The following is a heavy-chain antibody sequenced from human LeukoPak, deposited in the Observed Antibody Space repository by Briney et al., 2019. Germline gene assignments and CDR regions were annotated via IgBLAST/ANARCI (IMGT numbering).Heavy chain of an antibody. Sequence: SETLSLTCTVSGGSISSYYWSWIRQPPGKGLEWIGYIYYSGSTNYNPSLKSRVTISVDTSKNQFSLKLSSVAAADTAVYYCARHGGIAVAGDAFDIWGQGTMVTVSS. D-gene: IGHD6-19*01. J-gene: IGHJ3*02. CDR3: ARHGGIAVAGDAFDI. CDR2: IYYSGST. CDR1: GGSISSYY. V-gene: IGHV4-59*08.